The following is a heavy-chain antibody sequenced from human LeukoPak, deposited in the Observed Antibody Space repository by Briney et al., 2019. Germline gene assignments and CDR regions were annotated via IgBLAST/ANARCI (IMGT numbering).Heavy chain of an antibody. D-gene: IGHD7-27*01. Sequence: PGGSLRLSCAASGFTFTNYWMSWVRQAPGKGLELVANIKQDRSEKYYVDSVKGRFTISRDNAKNSLYLQMNSLRAEDTAVYYCARDLNWETYWGQGTLVSVSS. CDR2: IKQDRSEK. J-gene: IGHJ4*02. V-gene: IGHV3-7*01. CDR1: GFTFTNYW. CDR3: ARDLNWETY.